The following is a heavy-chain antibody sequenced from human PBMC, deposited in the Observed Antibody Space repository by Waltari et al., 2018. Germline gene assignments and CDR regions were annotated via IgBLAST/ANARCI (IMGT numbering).Heavy chain of an antibody. V-gene: IGHV3-53*01. CDR1: GFTVSRNY. CDR2: IYSGGST. Sequence: EVQLVESGGGLMQPGGSLRLSCAASGFTVSRNYMSWGRQAPGKGLEWVSVIYSGGSTFYADSVKGRFTISRDNSKNTVYLQMNSLRAEDTAVYYCASDISDYGMDVWGQGTTVTVSS. J-gene: IGHJ6*02. CDR3: ASDISDYGMDV.